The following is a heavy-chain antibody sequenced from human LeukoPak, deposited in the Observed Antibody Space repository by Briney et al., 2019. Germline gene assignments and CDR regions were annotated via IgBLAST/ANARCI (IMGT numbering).Heavy chain of an antibody. Sequence: ASVKVSCKASGYTFTSYYMHWVRQAPGQGLEWMGIINTSGGSTSYAQKFQGRVTMTRDTSTSTVYMELSSLRSEDTAVYYCARDLGIVVVVAAIPGVDYWGQGTLVTVSS. V-gene: IGHV1-46*01. J-gene: IGHJ4*02. CDR2: INTSGGST. CDR3: ARDLGIVVVVAAIPGVDY. CDR1: GYTFTSYY. D-gene: IGHD2-15*01.